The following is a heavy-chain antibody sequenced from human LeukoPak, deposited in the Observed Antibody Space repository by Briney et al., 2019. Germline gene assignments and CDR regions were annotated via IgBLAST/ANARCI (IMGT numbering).Heavy chain of an antibody. J-gene: IGHJ5*02. V-gene: IGHV3-23*01. D-gene: IGHD1-7*01. CDR1: GFTFSSYA. Sequence: RSGGSLRLSCAASGFTFSSYAMSWVRQAPGKGLEWVSAISGSENRTYYADSVKGRFTISRDNSKKMLYLQMNSLRAEDTAVYYCARGGRSFNWNYGSGSWFDPWGQGTLVTVSS. CDR3: ARGGRSFNWNYGSGSWFDP. CDR2: ISGSENRT.